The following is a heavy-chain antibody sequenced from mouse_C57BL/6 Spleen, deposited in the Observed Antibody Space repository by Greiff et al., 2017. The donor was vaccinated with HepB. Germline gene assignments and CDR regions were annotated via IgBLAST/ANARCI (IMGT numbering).Heavy chain of an antibody. CDR3: ARSLYYYGNYYAMDY. CDR1: GFTFTDYY. Sequence: EVQGVESGGGLVQPGGSLSLSCAASGFTFTDYYMSWVRQPPGKALEWLGFIRNKANGYTTEYSASVKGRFTISRDNSQSILYLQMNALRAEDSATYYCARSLYYYGNYYAMDYWGQGTSVTVSS. D-gene: IGHD1-1*01. J-gene: IGHJ4*01. CDR2: IRNKANGYTT. V-gene: IGHV7-3*01.